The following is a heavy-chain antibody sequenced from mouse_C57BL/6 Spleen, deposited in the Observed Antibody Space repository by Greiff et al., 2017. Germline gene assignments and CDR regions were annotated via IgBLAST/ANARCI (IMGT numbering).Heavy chain of an antibody. V-gene: IGHV14-4*01. CDR2: IDPENGDT. Sequence: VQLQQSGAELVRPGASVKLSCTASGFNIKDDYMHWVKQRPEQGLEWIGWIDPENGDTEYASKFQGKATITADTSSNTAYLQLSSLTSEDTAVYYCTTGSSYLHYFDDWGQGTTLTVSS. CDR3: TTGSSYLHYFDD. J-gene: IGHJ2*01. CDR1: GFNIKDDY. D-gene: IGHD1-1*01.